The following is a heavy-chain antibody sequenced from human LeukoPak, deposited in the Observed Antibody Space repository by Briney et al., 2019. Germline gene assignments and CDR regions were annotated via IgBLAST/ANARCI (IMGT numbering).Heavy chain of an antibody. V-gene: IGHV4-34*01. CDR3: ARVVQGFDDFEI. J-gene: IGHJ3*02. CDR2: INHSGST. CDR1: GGSFSGYY. D-gene: IGHD2-2*01. Sequence: PSETLSLTCAVYGGSFSGYYWSWIRQPPGKGLEWIGEINHSGSTNYNPSLKNRVTISVDTSKNRFSLKLSSVTAADTAVYYCARVVQGFDDFEIWGQGTMVTVSS.